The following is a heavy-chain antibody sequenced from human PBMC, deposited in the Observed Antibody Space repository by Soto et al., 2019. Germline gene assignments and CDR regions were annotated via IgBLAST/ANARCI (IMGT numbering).Heavy chain of an antibody. V-gene: IGHV1-69*06. CDR2: IIPIFGSA. CDR1: GGTFSSYS. D-gene: IGHD4-17*01. CDR3: ARGSPSTLTRMDH. Sequence: SVKVSCKTSGGTFSSYSISWGRRAPGQGLEWMGGIIPIFGSANYAQKFQGRVTITADKSTNTAYMELSSLRSEDTAMYYCARGSPSTLTRMDHWGQGTLVTVSS. J-gene: IGHJ4*02.